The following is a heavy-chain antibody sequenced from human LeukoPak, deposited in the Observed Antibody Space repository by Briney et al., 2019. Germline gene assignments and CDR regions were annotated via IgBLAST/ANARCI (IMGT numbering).Heavy chain of an antibody. Sequence: GGSLRLSCVGSGFSFSSFAMTWVRQAPGKGLEWVSTIYGGGANTFYADSVKGRFTIPRDDSKNMQFLQMDSLRPEDTAVYFCAKRITVAAGIYFDSWGQGTLVTVSS. CDR1: GFSFSSFA. CDR3: AKRITVAAGIYFDS. V-gene: IGHV3-23*01. D-gene: IGHD6-19*01. J-gene: IGHJ4*02. CDR2: IYGGGANT.